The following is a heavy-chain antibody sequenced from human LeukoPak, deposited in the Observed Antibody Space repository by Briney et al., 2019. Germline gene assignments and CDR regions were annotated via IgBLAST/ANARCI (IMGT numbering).Heavy chain of an antibody. Sequence: ASVKVSCKVSEYSVTELSMQWVRQAPGKGLECLGGFDPEEAKMVYAQKFQGRVTMTEDTSTDTAYMELRGLTSEDTAVYYCATRSGDFWSGYVDWGQGTLVALSS. CDR3: ATRSGDFWSGYVD. CDR1: EYSVTELS. V-gene: IGHV1-24*01. J-gene: IGHJ4*02. CDR2: FDPEEAKM. D-gene: IGHD3-3*01.